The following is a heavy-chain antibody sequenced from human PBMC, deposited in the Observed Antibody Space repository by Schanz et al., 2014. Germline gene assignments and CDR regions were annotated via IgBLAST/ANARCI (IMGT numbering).Heavy chain of an antibody. CDR3: ARDRPSGYALDF. CDR1: GFTFSSYG. Sequence: VQLVESGGGLVQPGGSLRLSCAVSGFTFSSYGMHWVRQAPGKGLEWVALISYDGSNKHYADSVKGRFTISRDNSKKTLYVQMNSLRAEDTAVYYCARDRPSGYALDFWGQGTLVTVSS. V-gene: IGHV3-30*03. CDR2: ISYDGSNK. D-gene: IGHD5-12*01. J-gene: IGHJ4*02.